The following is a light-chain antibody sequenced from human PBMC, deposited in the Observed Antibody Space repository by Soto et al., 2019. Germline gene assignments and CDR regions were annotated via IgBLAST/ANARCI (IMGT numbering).Light chain of an antibody. CDR1: NIGSQS. J-gene: IGLJ2*01. V-gene: IGLV3-21*04. Sequence: SYELTQPPSVSVAPGKTARIICGGNNIGSQSVNWYKQKPGQAPLLVIYYDRERPSGIPERFAGSNSGNTATLTISRVEAGDEADYYCQVWHTTSDHHVVFGGGTKLTVL. CDR2: YDR. CDR3: QVWHTTSDHHVV.